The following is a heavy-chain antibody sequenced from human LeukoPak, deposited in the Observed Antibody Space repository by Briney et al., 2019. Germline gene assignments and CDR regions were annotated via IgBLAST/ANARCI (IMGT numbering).Heavy chain of an antibody. CDR1: GYTFTSYD. CDR2: MNPNSGNT. V-gene: IGHV1-8*01. J-gene: IGHJ4*02. Sequence: ASVKVSCKASGYTFTSYDINWVRLATGQGLEWMGWMNPNSGNTGYAQKFQGRVTMTRNTSISTAYMELSSLRSEDTAVYYCARGIGFGAEYYFDYWGQGTLVTVSS. CDR3: ARGIGFGAEYYFDY. D-gene: IGHD3-10*01.